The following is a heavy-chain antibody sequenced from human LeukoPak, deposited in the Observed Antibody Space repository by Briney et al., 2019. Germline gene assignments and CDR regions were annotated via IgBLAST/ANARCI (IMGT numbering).Heavy chain of an antibody. Sequence: VASVKVSCKASGYTFTSYGISWVRQAPGQGLEWMGWISAYNGNTNYAQKLQGRVTMSTDTSTSTAYMELRSLRSDDTAVYYCARALTRYSTAWYGYWGQGTLVTVSS. CDR3: ARALTRYSTAWYGY. CDR1: GYTFTSYG. J-gene: IGHJ4*02. D-gene: IGHD6-19*01. CDR2: ISAYNGNT. V-gene: IGHV1-18*01.